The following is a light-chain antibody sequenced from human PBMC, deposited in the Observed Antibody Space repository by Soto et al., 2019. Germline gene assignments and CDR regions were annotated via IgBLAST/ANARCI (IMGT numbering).Light chain of an antibody. CDR1: QSVSSSY. CDR2: GAS. CDR3: QQYGSPWT. V-gene: IGKV3-20*01. Sequence: IVWTQSPGTLSLSPGERATLSCRASQSVSSSYLAWYQQKPGQAPRLLIYGASSRATGIPDRFSGSGSGTDFTLTISRLEPEDFAVYYCQQYGSPWTFGQGTKVDIK. J-gene: IGKJ1*01.